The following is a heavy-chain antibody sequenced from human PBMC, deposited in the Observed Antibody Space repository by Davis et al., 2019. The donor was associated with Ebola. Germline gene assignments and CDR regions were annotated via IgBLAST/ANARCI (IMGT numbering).Heavy chain of an antibody. J-gene: IGHJ5*02. V-gene: IGHV1-69*13. Sequence: SVKVSCKASGGTFGSYSISWLRQAPGQGLEWMGGIIPIFGTAKNAQRFQGRLTITADESTSTAYMELSSLRSEDTAVYYCARDRYCIGGSCSPGWFDLWGQGTLVTVSS. D-gene: IGHD2-15*01. CDR2: IIPIFGTA. CDR1: GGTFGSYS. CDR3: ARDRYCIGGSCSPGWFDL.